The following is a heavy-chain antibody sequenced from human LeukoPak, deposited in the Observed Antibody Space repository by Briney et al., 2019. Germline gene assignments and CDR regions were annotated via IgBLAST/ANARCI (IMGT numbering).Heavy chain of an antibody. CDR2: INPNSGGT. D-gene: IGHD1-26*01. CDR3: ARGGYSGSYPGDAFDI. J-gene: IGHJ3*02. V-gene: IGHV1-2*02. CDR1: GYTFSASL. Sequence: ASVRVSCKASGYTFSASLLHWVRQAPGQGLEWMGWINPNSGGTNYAQKFQGRVTMTRDTSISTAYMELSRLRSDDTAVYYCARGGYSGSYPGDAFDIWGQGTMVTVSS.